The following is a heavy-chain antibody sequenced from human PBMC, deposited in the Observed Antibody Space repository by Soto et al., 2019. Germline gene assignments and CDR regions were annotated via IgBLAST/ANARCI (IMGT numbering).Heavy chain of an antibody. D-gene: IGHD3-10*01. CDR3: VKSRGRLLWLGEIYYGAS. CDR2: ITVSGGGT. V-gene: IGHV3-23*01. CDR1: GFTFSSFA. J-gene: IGHJ4*02. Sequence: EAQLLESGGGLVKPGGSLRLSCAASGFTFSSFAMSWVRQAPGKGLEWISAITVSGGGTYFADSVKGRFTVSRDNSKDTLFLQMNSPRAEDTALYYCVKSRGRLLWLGEIYYGASWGQGPLVTVSS.